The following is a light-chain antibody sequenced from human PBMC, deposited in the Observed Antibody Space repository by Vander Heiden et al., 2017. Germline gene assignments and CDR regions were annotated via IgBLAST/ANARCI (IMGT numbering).Light chain of an antibody. V-gene: IGKV1-39*01. CDR1: QNIKKY. CDR2: DAS. Sequence: DIQMTQSPSSLSASVGDRVTITCRASQNIKKYLSWFQQRLGKAPQLLIYDASSLQGGVPSRFIGSGSGTDFTLTISNLQPEDFATYYCQQSYGIPPYTFGQGTKLEI. J-gene: IGKJ2*01. CDR3: QQSYGIPPYT.